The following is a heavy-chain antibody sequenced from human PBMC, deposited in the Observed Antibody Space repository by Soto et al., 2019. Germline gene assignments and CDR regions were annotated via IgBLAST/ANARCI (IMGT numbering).Heavy chain of an antibody. V-gene: IGHV1-69*12. Sequence: QVQLVQSGAEVKKPGSSVKVSCKASGGTFSSYAISWVRQAPGQGLEWMGGIIPIFGTANYAQKFQGRVTFTVDESTSTDYMELGSLRSEDTDVYYCARALGTTVTTLGGFDPWGQGTLVTVSS. CDR1: GGTFSSYA. J-gene: IGHJ5*02. D-gene: IGHD4-17*01. CDR2: IIPIFGTA. CDR3: ARALGTTVTTLGGFDP.